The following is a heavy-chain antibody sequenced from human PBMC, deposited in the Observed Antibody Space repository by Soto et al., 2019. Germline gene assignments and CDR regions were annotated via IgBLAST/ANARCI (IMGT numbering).Heavy chain of an antibody. CDR1: GFTFSSYW. V-gene: IGHV3-74*01. CDR2: INSDGSTT. CDR3: VRDDIGTEIDS. Sequence: GGSLRLSCAASGFTFSSYWMHWVRQAPGRGLVWVSHINSDGSTTTYADSVEGRFTISRDNAKNTLYLQMNSLRAEDTAVYYCVRDDIGTEIDSFGLRNLVTVSS. D-gene: IGHD6-13*01. J-gene: IGHJ4*02.